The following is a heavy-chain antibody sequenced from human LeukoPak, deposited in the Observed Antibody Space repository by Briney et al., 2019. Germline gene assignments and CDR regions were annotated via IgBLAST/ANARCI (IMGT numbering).Heavy chain of an antibody. J-gene: IGHJ4*02. V-gene: IGHV4-39*07. CDR2: IYYSGST. Sequence: PSETLSLTCTVSGGSISSSSYYWGWIRQPPGTGLEWIGSIYYSGSTYYNPSLKSRVTISVDTSKNQFSLKLSSVTAADTAVYYCARDGAYSYGYGFDYWGQGTLVTVSS. CDR1: GGSISSSSYY. CDR3: ARDGAYSYGYGFDY. D-gene: IGHD5-18*01.